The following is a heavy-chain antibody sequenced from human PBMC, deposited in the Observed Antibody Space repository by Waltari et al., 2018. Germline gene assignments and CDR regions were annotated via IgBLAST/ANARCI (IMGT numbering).Heavy chain of an antibody. CDR3: ARGEGFGESYYYYGMDV. CDR2: IWYDGSNK. D-gene: IGHD3-10*01. J-gene: IGHJ6*02. CDR1: GFTFSSYG. V-gene: IGHV3-33*01. Sequence: QVQLVESGGGVVQPGRSLRLSCAASGFTFSSYGMHWVRQAPGKGLEWVAVIWYDGSNKYYADSVKGRFTISRDNSKNTLYLQMNSLRAEDTAVYYCARGEGFGESYYYYGMDVWGQGTTVTVSS.